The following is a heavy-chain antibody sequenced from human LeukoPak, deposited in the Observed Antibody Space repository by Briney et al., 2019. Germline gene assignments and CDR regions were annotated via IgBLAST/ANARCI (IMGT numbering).Heavy chain of an antibody. CDR1: GFTFSSYA. CDR2: ISGSGDNT. D-gene: IGHD3-16*01. J-gene: IGHJ3*02. CDR3: ARGYYDTAGAAFDM. Sequence: GGSLRLSCAASGFTFSSYAMSWVRQAPGKGLEWVSGISGSGDNTYYADSVKGRFTISRDNSKNTLYVQVNSLGTEDTAAYYCARGYYDTAGAAFDMWGHGTMVTVSS. V-gene: IGHV3-23*01.